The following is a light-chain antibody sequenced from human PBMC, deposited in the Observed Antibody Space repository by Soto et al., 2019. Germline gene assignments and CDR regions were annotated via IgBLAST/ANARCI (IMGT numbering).Light chain of an antibody. CDR2: DAS. V-gene: IGKV3-20*01. CDR3: QQYGSSGT. CDR1: QSVSNN. Sequence: ETVMTQSPATLSVSPGERATLSCRASQSVSNNLAWYQQKPGQAPRLLIYDASNRATGIPARFSGSGSGTDFTLAISRLEPEDFAVYYCQQYGSSGTFGQGTRWIS. J-gene: IGKJ1*01.